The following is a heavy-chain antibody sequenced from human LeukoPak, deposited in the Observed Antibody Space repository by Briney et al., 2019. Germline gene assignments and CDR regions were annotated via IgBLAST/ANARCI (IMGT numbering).Heavy chain of an antibody. J-gene: IGHJ5*02. CDR1: GYTFTSYY. Sequence: ASVKVSCKASGYTFTSYYMHWVRQAPGQGLEWMGIINPSGGSTSYAQKFQGRVTMTRDTSTSTVYMELSSRRSEDTAVYYCARDHYYDSSGYYYPGYNWFDPWGQGTLVTVSS. CDR2: INPSGGST. D-gene: IGHD3-22*01. CDR3: ARDHYYDSSGYYYPGYNWFDP. V-gene: IGHV1-46*01.